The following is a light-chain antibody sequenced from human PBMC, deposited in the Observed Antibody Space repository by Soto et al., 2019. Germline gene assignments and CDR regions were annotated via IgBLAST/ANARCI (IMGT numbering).Light chain of an antibody. CDR1: SGSIVTNY. CDR3: QSYDTSSHVV. CDR2: EDH. J-gene: IGLJ2*01. V-gene: IGLV6-57*04. Sequence: NFMLTQPHSVSDSPGKTVTISCTRSSGSIVTNYVQWFQQRPGSAPTTVIYEDHQRPSGVPDRFSGSIDTSSNSASLTISGLKTEDEADYYCQSYDTSSHVVFGGGTKL.